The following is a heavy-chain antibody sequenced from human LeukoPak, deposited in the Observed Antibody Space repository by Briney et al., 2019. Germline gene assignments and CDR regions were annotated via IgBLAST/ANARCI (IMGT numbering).Heavy chain of an antibody. CDR1: GGSISSYY. Sequence: PSETLSLTCTVSGGSISSYYWSWIRQPPGKGLEWIGYIYYSGSTNYNPSLKSRVTMSVDTSKNQFSLKLSSVTAADTAVYYCTRYNSDGGCFDPWGQGTLVTVSS. CDR3: TRYNSDGGCFDP. V-gene: IGHV4-59*12. CDR2: IYYSGST. D-gene: IGHD1-20*01. J-gene: IGHJ5*02.